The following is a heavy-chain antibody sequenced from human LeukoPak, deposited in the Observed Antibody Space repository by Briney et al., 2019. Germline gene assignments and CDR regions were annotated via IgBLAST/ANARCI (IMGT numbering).Heavy chain of an antibody. Sequence: PSETLSLTCTVSGYSISSGYYWGWIRQPPGKGLEWIGSIYHSGSTYYNPSLKSRVTISVDTSKNQFSLKLSSVTAADTAVYYCARRGGTAYYFDYWGQGTLVTVSS. J-gene: IGHJ4*02. CDR3: ARRGGTAYYFDY. CDR2: IYHSGST. V-gene: IGHV4-38-2*02. D-gene: IGHD1-1*01. CDR1: GYSISSGYY.